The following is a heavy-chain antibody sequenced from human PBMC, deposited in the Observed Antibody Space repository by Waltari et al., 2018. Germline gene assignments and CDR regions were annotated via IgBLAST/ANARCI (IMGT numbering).Heavy chain of an antibody. CDR3: ARSGAADY. Sequence: VQLQESGPGLVKPSETLSLTCTVSGGSISSHYWSWIRQPPGKGLEWVANIKQDGSEKYYVDSVKGRFTISRDNAKNSLYLQMNSLRAEDTAVYYCARSGAADYWGQGTLVTVSS. J-gene: IGHJ4*02. D-gene: IGHD6-13*01. CDR1: GGSISSHY. V-gene: IGHV3-7*01. CDR2: IKQDGSEK.